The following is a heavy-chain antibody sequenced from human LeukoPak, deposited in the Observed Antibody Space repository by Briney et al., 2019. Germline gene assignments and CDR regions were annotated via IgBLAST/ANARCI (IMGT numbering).Heavy chain of an antibody. CDR1: GFTFCSYG. Sequence: GSLRLSCAASGFTFCSYGMSWVRQAPGKGLEWVSAISGSGGSTYYADSVKGRFTISRDNAKNSLYLQVNSLRAEDTTVYYCARGAYGSGSHLAYYYYMDVWGKGTTVTVSS. CDR2: ISGSGGST. J-gene: IGHJ6*03. D-gene: IGHD3-10*01. CDR3: ARGAYGSGSHLAYYYYMDV. V-gene: IGHV3-23*01.